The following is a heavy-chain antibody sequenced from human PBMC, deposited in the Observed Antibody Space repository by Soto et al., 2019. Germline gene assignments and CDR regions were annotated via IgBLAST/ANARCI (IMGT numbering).Heavy chain of an antibody. J-gene: IGHJ4*02. D-gene: IGHD3-16*01. V-gene: IGHV3-33*01. Sequence: HPXGSLRLSCAASGFTFSSYGMHWVRQAPGKGLEWVAVIWYDGSNKYYADSVRGRFTISRDNSKNTLYLQMNSLRAEDTDVYYCARGEGGEFDYWGQGTLVTVYS. CDR1: GFTFSSYG. CDR2: IWYDGSNK. CDR3: ARGEGGEFDY.